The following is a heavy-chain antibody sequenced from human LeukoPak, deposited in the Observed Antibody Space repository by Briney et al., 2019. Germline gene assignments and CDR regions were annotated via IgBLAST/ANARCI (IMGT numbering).Heavy chain of an antibody. CDR1: GYTFTNYG. D-gene: IGHD2-2*02. J-gene: IGHJ4*02. CDR3: ARTLYATGTYYFDY. CDR2: ISAYNGNT. V-gene: IGHV1-18*01. Sequence: XXVKVSCKASGYTFTNYGISWVRQAPGQGLEWMGWISAYNGNTNYAQKFQGRVTMTTDTSTSTAYMELRSLRSDDTAVHYCARTLYATGTYYFDYWGQGTLVTVSS.